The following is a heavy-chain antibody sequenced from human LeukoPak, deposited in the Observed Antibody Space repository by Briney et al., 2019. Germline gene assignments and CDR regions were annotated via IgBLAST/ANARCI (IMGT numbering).Heavy chain of an antibody. Sequence: PGGSLRLSCAASGFTFSSYSMNWVRQAPGKGLEWVSSISSSSSYIYYADSVKGRFTISRDNAKNSLYLQMNSLRAEDTAVYYCARAYCSGGSCYSLDYWGQGTLVTVSS. D-gene: IGHD2-15*01. CDR1: GFTFSSYS. CDR2: ISSSSSYI. CDR3: ARAYCSGGSCYSLDY. J-gene: IGHJ4*02. V-gene: IGHV3-21*01.